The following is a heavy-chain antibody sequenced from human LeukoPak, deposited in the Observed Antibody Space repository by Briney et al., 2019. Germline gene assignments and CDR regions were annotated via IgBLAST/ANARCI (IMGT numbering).Heavy chain of an antibody. V-gene: IGHV4-39*07. CDR2: IYYSGST. CDR3: ARDRYYDSSGSWFDP. CDR1: GGSISSSSYY. Sequence: SETLSLTCTVSGGSISSSSYYWGWIRQPPGKGLEWIGSIYYSGSTYYNPSLKGRVTISVDTSKNQFSLKLSSVTAADTAVYYCARDRYYDSSGSWFDPWGQGTLVTVSS. D-gene: IGHD3-22*01. J-gene: IGHJ5*02.